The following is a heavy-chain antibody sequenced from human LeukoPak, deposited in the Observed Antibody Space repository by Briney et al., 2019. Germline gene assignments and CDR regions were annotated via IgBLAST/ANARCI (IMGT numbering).Heavy chain of an antibody. D-gene: IGHD2-15*01. Sequence: HPGGSLRLSCAASGFTFSSYAMSWVRQAPGKGLVWVSGISGSGGSTYYPDSVKGRFTISRDNSKNTLYLQMNSLRAEDTAVYYCAKRVSGGIWGQGTMVTVSS. J-gene: IGHJ3*02. CDR1: GFTFSSYA. CDR3: AKRVSGGI. CDR2: ISGSGGST. V-gene: IGHV3-23*01.